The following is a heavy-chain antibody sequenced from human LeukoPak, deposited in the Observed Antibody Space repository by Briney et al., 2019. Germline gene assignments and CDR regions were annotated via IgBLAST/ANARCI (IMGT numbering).Heavy chain of an antibody. CDR1: GGSISSSSYY. CDR3: ASFSGYYYDSSGYYNYFDY. V-gene: IGHV4-39*01. CDR2: IYYTGST. Sequence: SETLSLTCTVSGGSISSSSYYWGWIRQPPGKGLEWIGNIYYTGSTYYNPSLKSRVTISVDTSKNQFSLKLSSVTAADTAVYYCASFSGYYYDSSGYYNYFDYWGQGTLVTVSS. D-gene: IGHD3-22*01. J-gene: IGHJ4*02.